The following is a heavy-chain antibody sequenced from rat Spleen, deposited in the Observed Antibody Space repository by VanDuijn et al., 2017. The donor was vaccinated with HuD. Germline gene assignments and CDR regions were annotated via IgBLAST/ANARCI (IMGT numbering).Heavy chain of an antibody. Sequence: EVRLVESGGGLVQPGRSLKLSCAASGFTFSDHGMAWVLQAPTKGLVWVASISYDGRSTFYRDSVRARFTISRDNAKSILYLQMDSLKSEDTATYYCARHGRGETTYYYVMDAWGPGASVTVSS. V-gene: IGHV5-29*01. CDR2: ISYDGRST. CDR3: ARHGRGETTYYYVMDA. D-gene: IGHD4-3*01. J-gene: IGHJ4*01. CDR1: GFTFSDHG.